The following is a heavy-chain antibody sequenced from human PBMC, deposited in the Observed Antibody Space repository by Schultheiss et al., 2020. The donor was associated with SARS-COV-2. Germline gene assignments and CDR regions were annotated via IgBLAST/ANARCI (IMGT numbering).Heavy chain of an antibody. J-gene: IGHJ4*02. CDR3: AKDTGYSSTKGGFDY. D-gene: IGHD6-13*01. CDR2: IYSGGST. V-gene: IGHV3-53*05. Sequence: GGSLRLSCAASGFTVSSNYMSWVRQAPGKGLEWVSVIYSGGSTYYADSVKGRFTISRDNSKNTLYLQMNSLRAEDTALYYCAKDTGYSSTKGGFDYWGQGTLVTVSS. CDR1: GFTVSSNY.